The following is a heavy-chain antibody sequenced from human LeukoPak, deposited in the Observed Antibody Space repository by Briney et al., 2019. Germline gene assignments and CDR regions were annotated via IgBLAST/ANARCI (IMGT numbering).Heavy chain of an antibody. CDR3: ARAKKIVVVPAAAPYNWFDP. CDR1: GDSISSSSYY. J-gene: IGHJ5*02. V-gene: IGHV4-39*07. CDR2: ISYSGST. Sequence: SATLSLTCTVSGDSISSSSYYWGWIRQPPGKGLEWIGSISYSGSTFYNPSLKSRVTISVDTSKNQFSLRPSSVTAADTAVYYCARAKKIVVVPAAAPYNWFDPWGQGTLVTVSS. D-gene: IGHD2-2*01.